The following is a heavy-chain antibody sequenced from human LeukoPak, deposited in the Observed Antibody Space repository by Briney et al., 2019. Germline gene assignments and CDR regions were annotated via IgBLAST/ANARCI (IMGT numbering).Heavy chain of an antibody. CDR3: AKYRVRGVSPFDY. Sequence: GGSLRLSCAASGFTFSSYEMNWVRQAPGKGPEWVSYISSSGSSMYYADSVKGRFTISRDNSKNTLYLQMNSLRAEDTAVYYCAKYRVRGVSPFDYWGQGALVTVSS. CDR2: ISSSGSSM. D-gene: IGHD3-10*01. V-gene: IGHV3-48*03. J-gene: IGHJ4*02. CDR1: GFTFSSYE.